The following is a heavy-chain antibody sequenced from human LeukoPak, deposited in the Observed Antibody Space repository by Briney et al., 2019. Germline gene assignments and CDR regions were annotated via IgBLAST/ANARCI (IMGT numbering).Heavy chain of an antibody. Sequence: ETLSLTCTVSGGSISSSSYYWGWVRQAPGKGLEWVANIKQDGSEKYYVDSVKGRFTISRDNAKNSLYLQMNSLRAEDTAVYYCARDHTPENWAVKLSYGMDVWGQGTTVTVSS. CDR3: ARDHTPENWAVKLSYGMDV. CDR1: GGSISSSSYY. D-gene: IGHD7-27*01. J-gene: IGHJ6*02. CDR2: IKQDGSEK. V-gene: IGHV3-7*01.